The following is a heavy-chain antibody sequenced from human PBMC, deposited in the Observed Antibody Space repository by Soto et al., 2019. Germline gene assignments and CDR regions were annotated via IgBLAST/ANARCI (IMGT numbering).Heavy chain of an antibody. V-gene: IGHV3-23*01. D-gene: IGHD1-26*01. CDR3: VKGMSGSYSYNWFDP. J-gene: IGHJ5*02. CDR2: IGGSGDST. Sequence: EVQLLESGGGLVQPGGSLRLSCAASRFTFSRYAMSWVRQAPGKGLEWVSAIGGSGDSTFYADSVKGRFTISRDNSKNTLYLQMNTLRAEDTAVYYCVKGMSGSYSYNWFDPWGQGTLVTVSS. CDR1: RFTFSRYA.